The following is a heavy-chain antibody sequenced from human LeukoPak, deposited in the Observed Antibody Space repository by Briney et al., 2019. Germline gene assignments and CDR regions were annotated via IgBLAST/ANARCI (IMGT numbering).Heavy chain of an antibody. D-gene: IGHD3-22*01. CDR2: ISAYNGNT. Sequence: GASVKVSCKASGYTFTSYGISWVRQAPGQGLEWMGWISAYNGNTNYAQKLQGRVTMTTDTSTSTAYMELRSLRSDDTAVYYCARLDSSGYRRKGLDYWGQGTLVTVSS. CDR1: GYTFTSYG. V-gene: IGHV1-18*01. CDR3: ARLDSSGYRRKGLDY. J-gene: IGHJ4*02.